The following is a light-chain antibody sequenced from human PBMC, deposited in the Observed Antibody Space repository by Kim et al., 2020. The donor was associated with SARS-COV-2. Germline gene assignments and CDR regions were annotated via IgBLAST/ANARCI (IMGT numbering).Light chain of an antibody. J-gene: IGKJ4*01. CDR3: QQYDNWPLT. V-gene: IGKV3-15*01. CDR1: QSVSNN. CDR2: SAS. Sequence: EVVMTQSPGTLSVSPGERATLFCRASQSVSNNLAWYQQKVGQPPRPLIYSASTRATGIPTRFSGSGSGTEFTLTISSLQSEDFAIYYCQQYDNWPLTFGGGTKVDIK.